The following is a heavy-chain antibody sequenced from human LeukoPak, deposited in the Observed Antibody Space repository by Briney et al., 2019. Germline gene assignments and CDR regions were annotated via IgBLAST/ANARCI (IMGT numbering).Heavy chain of an antibody. V-gene: IGHV3-23*01. J-gene: IGHJ6*02. CDR2: ISGGGGGT. Sequence: GGSLRLSCAASGFTFSSYAMTWVRQAPGKGLEWISAISGGGGGTFYADSVKGRFTISRDNSKNTLYLQMNSLSAEDTAVYYCAKDLGGKPYYYYGMDVWGQGTTATVSS. CDR1: GFTFSSYA. CDR3: AKDLGGKPYYYYGMDV.